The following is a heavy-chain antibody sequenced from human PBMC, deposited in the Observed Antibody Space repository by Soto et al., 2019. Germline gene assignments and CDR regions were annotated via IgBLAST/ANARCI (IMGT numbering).Heavy chain of an antibody. CDR1: GASVSGYY. CDR2: IHHSGNT. Sequence: NPSETLSLTCAVSGASVSGYYWSWIRQPPGKGLEWLGYIHHSGNTNYNPSLKSRVTMSVDTSKNQFSLKLSAVTAADTAVYFCANAAYGSGSYSAHYYYYAVDVWGQGTTVTVSS. D-gene: IGHD3-10*01. CDR3: ANAAYGSGSYSAHYYYYAVDV. J-gene: IGHJ6*02. V-gene: IGHV4-59*02.